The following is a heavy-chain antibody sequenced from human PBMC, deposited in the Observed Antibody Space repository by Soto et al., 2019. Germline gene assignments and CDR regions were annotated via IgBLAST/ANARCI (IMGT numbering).Heavy chain of an antibody. Sequence: ASVKVSCKASGGTFSSYAISWVRQAPGQGLEWMGGITPIFGTANYAQKFQGRVTITADESTSTAYMELSSLRSEDTAVYYCASNVRTIVVVPLYYYGMDVWGQGTTVTVSS. J-gene: IGHJ6*02. D-gene: IGHD2-2*01. CDR2: ITPIFGTA. CDR3: ASNVRTIVVVPLYYYGMDV. CDR1: GGTFSSYA. V-gene: IGHV1-69*13.